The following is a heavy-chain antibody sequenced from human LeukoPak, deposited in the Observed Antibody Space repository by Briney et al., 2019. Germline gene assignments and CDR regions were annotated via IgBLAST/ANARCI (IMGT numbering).Heavy chain of an antibody. D-gene: IGHD6-6*01. V-gene: IGHV3-33*01. CDR1: GFTFSSYG. CDR3: ARDRGQLAYYGMDV. J-gene: IGHJ6*02. Sequence: GGSLRLSCAASGFTFSSYGIHWVRQAPGKGLEWVAVIWYDGGNKYYADSVKGRFTISRDNSKNTLYLQMNSLRAEDTAVYYCARDRGQLAYYGMDVWGQGTTVTVSS. CDR2: IWYDGGNK.